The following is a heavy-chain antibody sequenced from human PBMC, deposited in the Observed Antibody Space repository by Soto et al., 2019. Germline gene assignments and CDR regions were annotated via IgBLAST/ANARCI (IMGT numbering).Heavy chain of an antibody. Sequence: SVKVSCKASGGTFSSYTISWVRQAPGQGLEWMGRIIPILGIANYAQKFQGRVTITADKSTSTAYMELSSLRSEDTAVYYCASLSGRPLYSGYDSGGGYYGMDVWGQGTTVTVSS. CDR3: ASLSGRPLYSGYDSGGGYYGMDV. CDR2: IIPILGIA. CDR1: GGTFSSYT. D-gene: IGHD5-12*01. V-gene: IGHV1-69*02. J-gene: IGHJ6*02.